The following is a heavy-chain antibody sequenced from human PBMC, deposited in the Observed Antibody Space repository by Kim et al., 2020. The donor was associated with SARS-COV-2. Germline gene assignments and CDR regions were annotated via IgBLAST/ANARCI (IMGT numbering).Heavy chain of an antibody. V-gene: IGHV4-30-2*01. Sequence: NPSLKSRVTISVDRSKNQFSLKLSSVTAADTAVYYCARVGGQGYYYGMDVWGQGTTVTVSS. J-gene: IGHJ6*02. D-gene: IGHD2-15*01. CDR3: ARVGGQGYYYGMDV.